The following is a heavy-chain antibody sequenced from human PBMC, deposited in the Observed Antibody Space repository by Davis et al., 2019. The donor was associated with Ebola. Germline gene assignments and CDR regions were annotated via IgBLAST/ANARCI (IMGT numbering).Heavy chain of an antibody. CDR1: GGSISSGDYY. D-gene: IGHD3-22*01. CDR2: IYYSGST. V-gene: IGHV4-61*08. CDR3: ARGRGYYPDFDY. J-gene: IGHJ4*02. Sequence: PSETLSLTCTVSGGSISSGDYYWSWIRQPPGKGLEWIGYIYYSGSTNYNPSLKSRVTISVDTSKNQFSLKLSSVTAADTAVYYCARGRGYYPDFDYWGQGTLVTVSS.